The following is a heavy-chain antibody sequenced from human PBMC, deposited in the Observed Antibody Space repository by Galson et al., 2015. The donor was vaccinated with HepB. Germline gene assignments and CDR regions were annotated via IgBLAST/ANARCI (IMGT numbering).Heavy chain of an antibody. V-gene: IGHV3-23*01. CDR1: GFTFSTFA. CDR2: ISDGGDTT. J-gene: IGHJ3*02. Sequence: SLRLSCATSGFTFSTFAMTWVRQAPGKGLEWVSAISDGGDTTYYADSVKGRFSNTRDVSKSTLSLQMNSLRAEDTAVYYCAKGDTPWGGFDIWGQGTMVTVSS. CDR3: AKGDTPWGGFDI. D-gene: IGHD2-21*01.